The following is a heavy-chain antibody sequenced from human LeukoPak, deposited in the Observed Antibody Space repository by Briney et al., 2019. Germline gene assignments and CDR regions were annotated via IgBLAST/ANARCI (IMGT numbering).Heavy chain of an antibody. J-gene: IGHJ4*02. D-gene: IGHD5-12*01. Sequence: GGPLRLSCAASGFTFSSYAMHWDRQAPGKGLEWVAVISSDGNSKNFALSVKGRFAISRDNSKNTLFLQMNSLRSEDTALYYCVSPTADYPFLYYFDSWGQGTLVTVSS. CDR2: ISSDGNSK. CDR3: VSPTADYPFLYYFDS. V-gene: IGHV3-30*09. CDR1: GFTFSSYA.